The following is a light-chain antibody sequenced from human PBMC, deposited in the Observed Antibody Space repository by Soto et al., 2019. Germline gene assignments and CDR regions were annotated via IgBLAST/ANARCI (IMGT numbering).Light chain of an antibody. V-gene: IGKV1D-12*01. CDR1: QGISSW. CDR3: QQANSFPLT. J-gene: IGKJ4*01. Sequence: GGDRVTITCRASQGISSWLAWYQQKLGKAPNLLIYDASTLQSGVPSRFSGSGSGTDFTLTISSLQPEDFATYYCQQANSFPLTFGGGTKVDIK. CDR2: DAS.